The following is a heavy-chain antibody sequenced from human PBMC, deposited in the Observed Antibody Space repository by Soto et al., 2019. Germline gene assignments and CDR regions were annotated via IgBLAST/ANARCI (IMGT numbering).Heavy chain of an antibody. CDR3: ARGAHEFDY. CDR1: GGSISSGGYS. Sequence: SETLSLTWAVSGGSISSGGYSWGWFRQPPGKGLEWIGYIYHSGSTYSNPSLKSRVTISVDRSKNQFSLKLSSVTAADTAVYYCARGAHEFDYWGQGTLVTVSS. CDR2: IYHSGST. J-gene: IGHJ4*02. D-gene: IGHD1-26*01. V-gene: IGHV4-30-2*01.